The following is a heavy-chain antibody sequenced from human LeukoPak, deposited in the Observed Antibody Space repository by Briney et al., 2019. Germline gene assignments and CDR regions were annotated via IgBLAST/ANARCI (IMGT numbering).Heavy chain of an antibody. J-gene: IGHJ6*03. CDR3: ARLPAARYYFYYMDV. D-gene: IGHD2-2*01. Sequence: GESLKISCKGSGYSFNTYWVAWVRQMPGKGLGWMGIIYPGDSDTRYSPSFEGQVTMSADKSISTAYLQWSSLKASDTAVYYCARLPAARYYFYYMDVWGKGTPVTVSS. CDR2: IYPGDSDT. CDR1: GYSFNTYW. V-gene: IGHV5-51*01.